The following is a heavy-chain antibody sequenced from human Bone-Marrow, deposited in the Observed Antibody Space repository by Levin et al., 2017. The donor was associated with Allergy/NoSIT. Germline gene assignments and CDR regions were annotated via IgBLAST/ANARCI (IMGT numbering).Heavy chain of an antibody. CDR1: GSTFSDYY. Sequence: GGSLRLSCVASGSTFSDYYMAWVRQAPGKGLEWVAYITSSVRGRDPNLEYADSVKGRFTIARDDAQNSLYLQMNSLRAEDTAVYFCARDIYCKNSVCLGGAYYYGMSVWGQGTTVTVSS. D-gene: IGHD2/OR15-2a*01. V-gene: IGHV3-11*01. J-gene: IGHJ6*02. CDR2: ITSSVRGRDPNL. CDR3: ARDIYCKNSVCLGGAYYYGMSV.